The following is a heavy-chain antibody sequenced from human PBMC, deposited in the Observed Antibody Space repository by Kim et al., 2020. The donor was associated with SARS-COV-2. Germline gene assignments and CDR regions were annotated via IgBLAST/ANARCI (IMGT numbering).Heavy chain of an antibody. CDR1: GGSISSGDYY. J-gene: IGHJ4*02. CDR3: ARGFGELIYDY. D-gene: IGHD3-10*01. CDR2: IYYSGST. Sequence: SETLSLTCTVSGGSISSGDYYWSWIRQPPGKGLEWIGYIYYSGSTYYNPSLKSRVTISVDTSKNQFSLKLSSVTAADTAVYYCARGFGELIYDYWGQGTLVTVSS. V-gene: IGHV4-30-4*01.